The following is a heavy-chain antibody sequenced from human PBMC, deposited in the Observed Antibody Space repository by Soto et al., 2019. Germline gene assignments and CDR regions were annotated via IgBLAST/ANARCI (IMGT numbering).Heavy chain of an antibody. V-gene: IGHV3-30*03. Sequence: QVQLVESGGGVVQPGRSLRLSCVASGFTFSNNGIHWVRQAPGKGLAWVAVISSDGSKKYYADSVKGRFTISSYNSRNTQYLQMNRLRAEDTAVYYCAMDLYGGRARFHCWGQGTLVTVSS. CDR2: ISSDGSKK. J-gene: IGHJ4*02. CDR1: GFTFSNNG. D-gene: IGHD2-15*01. CDR3: AMDLYGGRARFHC.